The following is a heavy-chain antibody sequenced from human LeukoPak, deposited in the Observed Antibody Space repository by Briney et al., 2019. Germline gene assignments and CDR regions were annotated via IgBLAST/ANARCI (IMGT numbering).Heavy chain of an antibody. J-gene: IGHJ4*02. D-gene: IGHD3-22*01. CDR1: GFTFSSYW. Sequence: GGSLRLSCAASGFTFSSYWMSWVRQAPGKGLEWVANIKQDGSEEYYVDSVKGRFTISRDNAKNSLYLQMNSLRAEDTAVYYCAKGGLYYYDSSGYFDYWGQGTLVTVSS. CDR3: AKGGLYYYDSSGYFDY. CDR2: IKQDGSEE. V-gene: IGHV3-7*03.